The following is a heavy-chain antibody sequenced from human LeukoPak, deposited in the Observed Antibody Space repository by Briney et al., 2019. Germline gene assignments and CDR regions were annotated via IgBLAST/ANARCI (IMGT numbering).Heavy chain of an antibody. Sequence: PGGSLRLSCAASGFNFTYTWMNWVRQVPGKGLEWVGRVKSKSDGGTVDYAAPVKGRFTISRDDSRNTLPLQMNSLKTADTAVYFCTSIALGGICDHWGQGALVTVSS. J-gene: IGHJ4*02. CDR3: TSIALGGICDH. D-gene: IGHD3-16*01. CDR2: VKSKSDGGTV. V-gene: IGHV3-15*07. CDR1: GFNFTYTW.